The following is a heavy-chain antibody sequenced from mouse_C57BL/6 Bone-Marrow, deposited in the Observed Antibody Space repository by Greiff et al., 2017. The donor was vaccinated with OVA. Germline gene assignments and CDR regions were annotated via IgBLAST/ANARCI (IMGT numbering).Heavy chain of an antibody. V-gene: IGHV6-3*01. CDR1: GFTFSNYW. CDR3: TLLAMDY. J-gene: IGHJ4*01. D-gene: IGHD2-1*01. Sequence: EVQLVESGGGLVQPGGSMKLSCVASGFTFSNYWMNWVRQSPEKGLEWVAQIRLKSDYYATHYAEYGKWRFTISREYSKSSVYLQMNNLRSEDTGIYYCTLLAMDYWGQGTSVTVSS. CDR2: IRLKSDYYAT.